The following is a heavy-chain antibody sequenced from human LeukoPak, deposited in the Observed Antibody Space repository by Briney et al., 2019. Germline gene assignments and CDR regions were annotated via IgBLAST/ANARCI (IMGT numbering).Heavy chain of an antibody. CDR3: ARDPLVVGATDRFFDY. D-gene: IGHD1-26*01. J-gene: IGHJ4*02. Sequence: AGSLRLTCAASGFTFTSYSMNWVRQAPGKGLEWVSYISSSSSTIYYADSVKGRFTISRDNAKNSLYLQMNSLRDEDTAVYYCARDPLVVGATDRFFDYWGQGTLVTVSS. CDR2: ISSSSSTI. CDR1: GFTFTSYS. V-gene: IGHV3-48*02.